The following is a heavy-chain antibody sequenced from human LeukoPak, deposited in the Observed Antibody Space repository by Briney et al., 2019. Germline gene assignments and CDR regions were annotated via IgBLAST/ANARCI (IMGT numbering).Heavy chain of an antibody. CDR1: GFIFRNYA. Sequence: GASLRLSCAASGFIFRNYAMNWVRQAPGKGLEWVSDITGSGDTSYYADSVKGRFTISRDNSKNTLYVEMNTLRAEDTAVYYCAKWGDYDILTGYYVSDFWGQGTLVTVSS. J-gene: IGHJ4*02. D-gene: IGHD3-9*01. CDR2: ITGSGDTS. V-gene: IGHV3-23*01. CDR3: AKWGDYDILTGYYVSDF.